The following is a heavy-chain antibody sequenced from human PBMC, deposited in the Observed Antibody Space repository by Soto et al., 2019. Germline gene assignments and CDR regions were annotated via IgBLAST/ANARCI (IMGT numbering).Heavy chain of an antibody. J-gene: IGHJ4*02. CDR2: ISWDGGST. CDR1: GFTFDDYT. CDR3: AKAAGTVAPIDY. Sequence: GGSLRLSCAASGFTFDDYTMHWVRQAPGKGLEWVSLISWDGGSTYYADSVKGRFTITRDNSKNSLYLQMNSLRTEDTALYYCAKAAGTVAPIDYWGQGTLVTVSS. V-gene: IGHV3-43*01. D-gene: IGHD6-13*01.